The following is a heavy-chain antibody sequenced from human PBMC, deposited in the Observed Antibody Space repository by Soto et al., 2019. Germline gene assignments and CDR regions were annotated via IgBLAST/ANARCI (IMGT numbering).Heavy chain of an antibody. Sequence: QVHLQESGPGLGKLSQTLSLTCTVLGGSISSGGYFWGWIRKHPGKGLEGLGYIYHSGSTYYNPSLKSRASISVDTSKNHFSLKLTSVTAADTAVYYCASGAVAGFDYWGQGILVTVSS. CDR2: IYHSGST. D-gene: IGHD6-19*01. J-gene: IGHJ4*02. CDR1: GGSISSGGYF. V-gene: IGHV4-31*03. CDR3: ASGAVAGFDY.